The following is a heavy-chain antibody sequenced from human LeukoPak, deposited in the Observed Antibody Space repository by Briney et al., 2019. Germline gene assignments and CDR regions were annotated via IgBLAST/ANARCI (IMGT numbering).Heavy chain of an antibody. J-gene: IGHJ6*02. CDR1: GFTFSSYA. D-gene: IGHD2-21*02. Sequence: PGGSLRLSCAASGFTFSSYAMHWVRQAPGKGLEYVSAISSNGGSTYYANSVKGRFTISRDNSKNTLYLQMGSLRAEDMAVYYCARSATAINNDPSDYYYYYGMDVWGQGTTVTVSS. CDR3: ARSATAINNDPSDYYYYYGMDV. CDR2: ISSNGGST. V-gene: IGHV3-64*01.